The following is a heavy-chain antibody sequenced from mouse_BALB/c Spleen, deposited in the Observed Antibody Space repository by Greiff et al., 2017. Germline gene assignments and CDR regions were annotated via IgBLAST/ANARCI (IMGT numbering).Heavy chain of an antibody. CDR3: ARWNGNYEGWYFDV. J-gene: IGHJ1*01. CDR2: IDPYNGGT. Sequence: VQLKESGPELVKPGASVKVSCKASGYAFTSYNMYWVKQSHGKSLEWIGYIDPYNGGTSYNQKFKGKATLTVDKSSSTAYMHLNSLTSEDSAVYYCARWNGNYEGWYFDVWGAGTTVTVSS. V-gene: IGHV1S135*01. CDR1: GYAFTSYN. D-gene: IGHD2-1*01.